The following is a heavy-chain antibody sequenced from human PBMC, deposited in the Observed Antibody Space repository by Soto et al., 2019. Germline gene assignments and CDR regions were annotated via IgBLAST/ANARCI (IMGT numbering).Heavy chain of an antibody. D-gene: IGHD3-3*01. CDR3: XXXXXXXLXWLSTTLGVSYYGMDV. CDR1: GFTFSDYY. CDR2: ISSSSSYT. Sequence: QVQLVESGGGLVKPGGSLRLSCAASGFTFSDYYMSWIRQAPGKGLEWVSYISSSSSYTNYADSVKGRFTIXRDNAKXXXXXXXXXXXXXXXXXXXXXXXXXXXLXWLSTTLGVSYYGMDVWGQGTTVTVSS. J-gene: IGHJ6*02. V-gene: IGHV3-11*05.